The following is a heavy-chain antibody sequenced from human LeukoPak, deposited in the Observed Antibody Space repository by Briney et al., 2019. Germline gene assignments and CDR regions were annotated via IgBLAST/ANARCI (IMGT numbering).Heavy chain of an antibody. Sequence: GGSLRLSCAASGFTFSSYAMHWVRQAPGKGLEWVAVISYDGSNKYYADSVKGRFTISRDNSKNTLYLQMNSLRAEDTAVYYCARDRMVRGVIITSVMDVWGQGTTVTVSS. J-gene: IGHJ6*02. D-gene: IGHD3-10*01. CDR2: ISYDGSNK. CDR3: ARDRMVRGVIITSVMDV. CDR1: GFTFSSYA. V-gene: IGHV3-30-3*01.